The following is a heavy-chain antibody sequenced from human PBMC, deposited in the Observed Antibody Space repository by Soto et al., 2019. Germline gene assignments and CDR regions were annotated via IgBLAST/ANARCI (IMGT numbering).Heavy chain of an antibody. CDR3: ARPDPYHYGMDV. J-gene: IGHJ6*02. Sequence: QVQLVQSGAEVKKPGSSVKVSCKASGGTFSSYTISWVRQAPGQGLEWMGRIIPILGIANYAQKFQGRVTITADKSTSTAYMELSSLRSEDTAVYYGARPDPYHYGMDVWGQGTTVTVSS. V-gene: IGHV1-69*02. CDR1: GGTFSSYT. CDR2: IIPILGIA.